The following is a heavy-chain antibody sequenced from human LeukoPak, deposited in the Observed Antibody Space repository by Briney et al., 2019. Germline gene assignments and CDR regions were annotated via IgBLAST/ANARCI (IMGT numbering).Heavy chain of an antibody. CDR3: TRGLPSDKIDY. J-gene: IGHJ4*02. CDR2: MHYGGSP. CDR1: GGSISSGDYI. Sequence: PPETLSLTCTVSGGSISSGDYIWTWIRQPPGKGLEWIGRMHYGGSPSYNPSLQSRVTISADTSKNQFSLSLYSVTAADTAVYYCTRGLPSDKIDYWGQGTLVTVSS. D-gene: IGHD2-15*01. V-gene: IGHV4-30-4*01.